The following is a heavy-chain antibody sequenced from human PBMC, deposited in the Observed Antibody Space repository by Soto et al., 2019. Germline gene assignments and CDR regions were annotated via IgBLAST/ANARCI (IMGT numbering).Heavy chain of an antibody. D-gene: IGHD3-22*01. V-gene: IGHV3-48*02. CDR3: ARDAFDYDTTGYHSDY. Sequence: DVQLVESGGGLVQPGGSLRLSCGASGFTFSNFHMNWVRQAPGKGLEWVSYISSSGSTTYYADSVKGRFTISRDNARNSLFLQMSSLRDEDTAVYYCARDAFDYDTTGYHSDYWGQGTLVTVSS. CDR2: ISSSGSTT. CDR1: GFTFSNFH. J-gene: IGHJ4*02.